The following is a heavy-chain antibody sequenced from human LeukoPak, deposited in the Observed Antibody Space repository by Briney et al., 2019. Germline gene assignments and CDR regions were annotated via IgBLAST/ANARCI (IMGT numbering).Heavy chain of an antibody. D-gene: IGHD2-15*01. V-gene: IGHV1-18*01. J-gene: IGHJ3*02. CDR3: ARENRYCSGGSRYSVVSDDAFDI. CDR2: ISAYTGNT. CDR1: GYTFTSYG. Sequence: GASVKVSCKASGYTFTSYGISWVRQAPGQGPEWMGWISAYTGNTFYAQKFQGRVTMTTDTSTNTVYMELRSLRSDDTAVYYCARENRYCSGGSRYSVVSDDAFDIWGQGTMVTVSS.